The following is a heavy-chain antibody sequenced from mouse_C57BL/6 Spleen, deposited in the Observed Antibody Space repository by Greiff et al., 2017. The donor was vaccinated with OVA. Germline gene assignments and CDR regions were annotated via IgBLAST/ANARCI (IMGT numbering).Heavy chain of an antibody. CDR1: GFTFSSYT. D-gene: IGHD1-1*01. J-gene: IGHJ3*01. CDR3: ARHNYGSSSAWFAY. CDR2: ISGGGGNT. Sequence: EVKLMESGGGLVKPGGSLKLSCAASGFTFSSYTMSWVRQTPEKRLEWVATISGGGGNTYYPDSVKGRFTISRDHAKNTLYLQMSSLRSEDTALYYCARHNYGSSSAWFAYWGQGTLVTVSA. V-gene: IGHV5-9*01.